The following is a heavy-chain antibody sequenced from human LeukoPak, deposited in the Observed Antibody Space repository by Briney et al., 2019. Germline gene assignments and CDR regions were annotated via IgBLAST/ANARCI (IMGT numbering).Heavy chain of an antibody. CDR2: INPRGGST. J-gene: IGHJ4*02. CDR3: TREDADYTFSFDF. D-gene: IGHD4-17*01. CDR1: GYTFTRNY. V-gene: IGHV1-46*01. Sequence: ASVKVSCKASGYTFTRNYMHWVRQAPGQGLEWMGIINPRGGSTTYAQKFQGRLTMTRDTSTSTVYMELSSLRSEDTAVYYCTREDADYTFSFDFWGQGTLVTVSS.